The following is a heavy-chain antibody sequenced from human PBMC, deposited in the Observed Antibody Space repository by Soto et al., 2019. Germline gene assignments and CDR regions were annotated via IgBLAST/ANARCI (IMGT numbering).Heavy chain of an antibody. J-gene: IGHJ5*02. V-gene: IGHV1-69*12. D-gene: IGHD3-3*01. CDR1: GGTFGDSA. CDR2: IVPLFGTA. CDR3: ARDGDPESAFWRGPWGGGRFDP. Sequence: QVQLVQSGAEVKKPGSSVNVSCKTSGGTFGDSAVAWVRQAPGQGLEWLGGIVPLFGTANYAQKFQGRLTITADDSTNTAYMELRSLRSVDTAVYYCARDGDPESAFWRGPWGGGRFDPWGQGTLVTVSS.